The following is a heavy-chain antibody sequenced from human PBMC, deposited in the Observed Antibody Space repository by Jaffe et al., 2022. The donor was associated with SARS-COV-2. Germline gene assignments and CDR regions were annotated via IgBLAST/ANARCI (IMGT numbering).Heavy chain of an antibody. D-gene: IGHD2-15*01. CDR3: ARTLLQRTVDAFDI. CDR1: GFTFSSYS. CDR2: ISSSSSYI. J-gene: IGHJ3*02. V-gene: IGHV3-21*01. Sequence: EVQLVESGGGLVKPGGSLRLSCAASGFTFSSYSMNWVRQAPGKGLEWVSSISSSSSYIYYADSVKGRFTISRDNAKNSLYLQMNSLRAEDTAVYYCARTLLQRTVDAFDIWGQGTMVTVSS.